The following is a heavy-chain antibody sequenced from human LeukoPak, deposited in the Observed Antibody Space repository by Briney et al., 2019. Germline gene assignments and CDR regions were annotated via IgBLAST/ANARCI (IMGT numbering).Heavy chain of an antibody. V-gene: IGHV1-2*02. CDR1: GYTFTGYY. J-gene: IGHJ3*02. CDR3: ATAGSPTATFDI. Sequence: ASVKVSCKASGYTFTGYYMHWVRQAPGQGLELMGWINPNSGGTNYAQKFQGRVTVTRDTSITTAYMDLKSLRFDDTAVYYCATAGSPTATFDIWGQGTMVTVSS. D-gene: IGHD2-21*02. CDR2: INPNSGGT.